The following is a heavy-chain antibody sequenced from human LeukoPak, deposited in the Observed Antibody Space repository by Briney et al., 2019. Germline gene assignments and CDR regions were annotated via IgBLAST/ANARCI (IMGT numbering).Heavy chain of an antibody. CDR1: GGSFSGYY. V-gene: IGHV4-34*01. Sequence: PSETLSLTCAVYGGSFSGYYWSWIRQPPGKGLEWIGETNHSGSTNYNPSLKSRVTISVDTSKNQFSLKLSSVTAADTAVYYCARGTMYYYGSGSYDRFQTFDYWGQGTLVTVSS. D-gene: IGHD3-10*01. J-gene: IGHJ4*02. CDR2: TNHSGST. CDR3: ARGTMYYYGSGSYDRFQTFDY.